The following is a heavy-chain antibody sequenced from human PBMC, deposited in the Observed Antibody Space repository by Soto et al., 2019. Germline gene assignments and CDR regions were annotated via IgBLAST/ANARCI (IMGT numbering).Heavy chain of an antibody. V-gene: IGHV4-39*01. CDR2: IYYSGST. Sequence: QLQLQESGPGLVKPSETLSLTCTVSGGSISSSSYYWGWIRQPPGKGLEWIGSIYYSGSTYYNPALKSRVPISVDTSKNQFSLKLSSVTAADTAVYYCASPKIAFYNWFDPWGQGTLVTVSS. J-gene: IGHJ5*02. CDR1: GGSISSSSYY. CDR3: ASPKIAFYNWFDP. D-gene: IGHD3-3*02.